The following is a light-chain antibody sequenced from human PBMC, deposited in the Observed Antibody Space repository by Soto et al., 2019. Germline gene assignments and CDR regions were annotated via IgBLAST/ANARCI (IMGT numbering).Light chain of an antibody. J-gene: IGLJ1*01. CDR2: EGS. CDR3: CSYSGSRTFV. Sequence: QSVLTQPAAVSGSPGQSSTLSCTGTSGDVGSYNLVSWYQQHPGKAPKLMIYEGSKRPSGVSTRFSGSKSGNTASLTISGLQAEDEADYYCCSYSGSRTFVFGTGTKVTVL. CDR1: SGDVGSYNL. V-gene: IGLV2-23*03.